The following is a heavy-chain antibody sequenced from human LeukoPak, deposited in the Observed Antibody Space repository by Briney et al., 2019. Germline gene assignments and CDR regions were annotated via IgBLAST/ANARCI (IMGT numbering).Heavy chain of an antibody. CDR3: ARQPADILNWFDP. Sequence: PSETLSLTCTVSAGSISTSNYCWGWIRQPPGKGLEWIGTIYYGGSTYYTPSLKSRVTISVDSSKNQFSLKVSSVTAADTAVYYCARQPADILNWFDPWGQGTLVTVSS. V-gene: IGHV4-39*01. CDR2: IYYGGST. CDR1: AGSISTSNYC. J-gene: IGHJ5*02. D-gene: IGHD2-2*02.